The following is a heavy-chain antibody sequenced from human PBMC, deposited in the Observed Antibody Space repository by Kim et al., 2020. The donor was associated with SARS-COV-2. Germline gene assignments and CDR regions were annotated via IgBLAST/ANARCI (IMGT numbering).Heavy chain of an antibody. V-gene: IGHV3-43*01. CDR3: AKDTHTKYYFDY. D-gene: IGHD6-6*01. Sequence: YYADSVKGRFTISRDNSKNSLYLQMNSLRTEDTALYYCAKDTHTKYYFDYWGQGTLVTVSS. J-gene: IGHJ4*02.